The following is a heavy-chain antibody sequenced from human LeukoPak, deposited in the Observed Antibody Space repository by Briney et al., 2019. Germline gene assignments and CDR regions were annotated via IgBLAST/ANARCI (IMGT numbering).Heavy chain of an antibody. Sequence: SVKVSCKASGYTFTGYYMHWVRQAPGQGLEWMGGIIPIFGTANYAQKFQGRVTITADESTSTAYMELSSLRSEDTAVYYCARDRGVVRCGDWGQGTLVTVSS. CDR1: GYTFTGYY. J-gene: IGHJ4*02. CDR3: ARDRGVVRCGD. CDR2: IIPIFGTA. V-gene: IGHV1-69*13. D-gene: IGHD3-3*01.